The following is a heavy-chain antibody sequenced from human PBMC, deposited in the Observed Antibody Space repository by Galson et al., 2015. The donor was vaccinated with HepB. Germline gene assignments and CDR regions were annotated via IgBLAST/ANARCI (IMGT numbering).Heavy chain of an antibody. CDR2: IWSDGTNK. CDR1: GFTFSSYG. CDR3: ARGSSDYDLSSAPLPASYFDY. Sequence: SLRLSCAASGFTFSSYGMHWVRQAPGKGLEWVAVIWSDGTNKYYADSVKGRFTISRDNSKNTLYLQMISLRAEDTAVYYCARGSSDYDLSSAPLPASYFDYWGQGTLVTVSS. V-gene: IGHV3-33*01. J-gene: IGHJ4*02. D-gene: IGHD5-12*01.